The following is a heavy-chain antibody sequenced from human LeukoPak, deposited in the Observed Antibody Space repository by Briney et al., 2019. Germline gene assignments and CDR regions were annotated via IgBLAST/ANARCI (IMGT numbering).Heavy chain of an antibody. J-gene: IGHJ6*03. V-gene: IGHV1-18*01. CDR1: GYTFTRYV. Sequence: GASVKLSCKASGYTFTRYVISWVRQAPGQGVEWMGRISAYNGDTIDAQKRQGGDTMTTDTSTRTAYMELRSLRCDDTAVYYCARGVGASSGWGGYYSYYYYMDVWGKGTPVTVSS. CDR3: ARGVGASSGWGGYYSYYYYMDV. D-gene: IGHD6-19*01. CDR2: ISAYNGDT.